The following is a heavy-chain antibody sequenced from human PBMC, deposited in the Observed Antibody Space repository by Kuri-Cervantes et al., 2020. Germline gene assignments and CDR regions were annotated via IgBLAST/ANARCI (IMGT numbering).Heavy chain of an antibody. V-gene: IGHV3-30*18. D-gene: IGHD6-19*01. Sequence: GESLKISCAASGFTFSSYGMHWVRQAPGKGLEWVAVISYDGSNKYYADSVKGRFTISRDNSKNTLYLQMNSLRAEDTAVYYCAKGEGRYGRGGWYGKDYWGQGTLVTVSS. CDR1: GFTFSSYG. J-gene: IGHJ4*02. CDR2: ISYDGSNK. CDR3: AKGEGRYGRGGWYGKDY.